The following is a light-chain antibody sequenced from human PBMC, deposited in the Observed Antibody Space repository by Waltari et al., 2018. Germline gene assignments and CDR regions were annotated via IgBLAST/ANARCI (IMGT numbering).Light chain of an antibody. V-gene: IGLV2-14*03. J-gene: IGLJ3*02. CDR2: VVT. CDR1: SSYVGAYYY. CDR3: SSYTKSSTWV. Sequence: QSALTQPASVSGSPGHSIPLSCNGTSSYVGAYYYVSWYPQQPGKAPKLMIYVVTSRPSGVSVRFSGSKSGNTASLTISGLQAEDEADYYCSSYTKSSTWVFGGGTRLTVL.